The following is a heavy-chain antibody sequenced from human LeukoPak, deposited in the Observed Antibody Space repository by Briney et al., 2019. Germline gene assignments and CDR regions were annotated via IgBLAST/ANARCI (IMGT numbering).Heavy chain of an antibody. D-gene: IGHD3-22*01. V-gene: IGHV3-23*01. Sequence: GGSLRLSCAASGFTVSSNYMSWVRQAPGKGLEWVSAISGSGGSTYYADSVKGRFTISRDNSKNTLYLQMNSLRAEDTAVYYCAKFSAPVYYYDSSGYFNHWGQGTLVTVSS. CDR2: ISGSGGST. J-gene: IGHJ5*02. CDR1: GFTVSSNY. CDR3: AKFSAPVYYYDSSGYFNH.